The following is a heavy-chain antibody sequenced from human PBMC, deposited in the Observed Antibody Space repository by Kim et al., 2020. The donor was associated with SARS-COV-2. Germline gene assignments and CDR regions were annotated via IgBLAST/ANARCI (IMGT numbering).Heavy chain of an antibody. Sequence: GGSLRLSCAASGFTFSSYSMNWVRQAPGKGLEWVSSISSSSSYIYYADSVKGRFTISRDNAKNSLYLQMNSLRAEDTAVYYCARGTPIRGAARPDAFDIWGQGTMVTVSS. CDR2: ISSSSSYI. V-gene: IGHV3-21*01. J-gene: IGHJ3*02. CDR3: ARGTPIRGAARPDAFDI. D-gene: IGHD6-6*01. CDR1: GFTFSSYS.